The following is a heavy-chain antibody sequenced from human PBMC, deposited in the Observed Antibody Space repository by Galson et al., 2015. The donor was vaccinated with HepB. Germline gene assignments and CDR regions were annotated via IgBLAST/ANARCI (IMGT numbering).Heavy chain of an antibody. CDR3: AKDPASDGSGWFYFDH. J-gene: IGHJ4*02. Sequence: SVKVSCKAAGYTFTSNGISWVRQAPGRGLEWVGWISANSGRTTYAWRLLGRLTLTTDNSKNTLFLQMNSLRAEDTAVYFCAKDPASDGSGWFYFDHWGQGTLVAVSS. V-gene: IGHV1-18*04. CDR1: GYTFTSNG. D-gene: IGHD6-13*01. CDR2: ISANSGRT.